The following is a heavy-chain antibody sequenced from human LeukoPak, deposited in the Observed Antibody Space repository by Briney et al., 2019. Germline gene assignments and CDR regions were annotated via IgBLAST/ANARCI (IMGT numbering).Heavy chain of an antibody. CDR3: ARESGSVTSEVDFDY. CDR1: GFTFSSYT. Sequence: GGSLRLSCAASGFTFSSYTMNWVRQAPGKGLEWVATIRQDGSQKYYVDSVKGRFTISRDNAKYSLYLQMNSLRAEDTAVYYCARESGSVTSEVDFDYWGQGTLVTVSS. CDR2: IRQDGSQK. J-gene: IGHJ4*02. D-gene: IGHD4-17*01. V-gene: IGHV3-7*01.